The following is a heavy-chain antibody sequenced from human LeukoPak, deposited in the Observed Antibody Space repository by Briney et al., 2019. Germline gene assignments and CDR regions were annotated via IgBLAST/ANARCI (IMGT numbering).Heavy chain of an antibody. J-gene: IGHJ5*02. Sequence: GGSLRLSCAASGFTFSSYSMNWVRQAPGKGLEWVSFISSSSTYIYYADSVKGRFTISRDDAKNSLYLQMSSLRAEDTAVYYCIVVPAATWSWFDPWGQGTLVTVSS. CDR3: IVVPAATWSWFDP. D-gene: IGHD2-2*01. CDR1: GFTFSSYS. V-gene: IGHV3-21*01. CDR2: ISSSSTYI.